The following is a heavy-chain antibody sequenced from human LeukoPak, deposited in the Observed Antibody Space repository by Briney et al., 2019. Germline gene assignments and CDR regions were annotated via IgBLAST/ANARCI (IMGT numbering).Heavy chain of an antibody. Sequence: ASVKVSCKAPGYTFTSYAMHWVRQAPGQRLEWIGWINAGNGNTKYSQKFQGRVTITRDTSASTAYMELSSLRSEDTAVYYCARARGRYFDWLFHPHGYFDYWGQGTLVTVSS. CDR3: ARARGRYFDWLFHPHGYFDY. J-gene: IGHJ4*02. D-gene: IGHD3-9*01. V-gene: IGHV1-3*01. CDR1: GYTFTSYA. CDR2: INAGNGNT.